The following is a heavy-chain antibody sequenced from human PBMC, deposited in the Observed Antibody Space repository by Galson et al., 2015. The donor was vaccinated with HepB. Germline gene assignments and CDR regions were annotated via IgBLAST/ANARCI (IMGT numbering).Heavy chain of an antibody. D-gene: IGHD5-12*01. J-gene: IGHJ5*02. CDR1: GFTFSSYA. CDR2: ISYDGSNK. Sequence: SLRLSCAASGFTFSSYAMHWVRQAPGKGLEWVAVISYDGSNKYYADSVKGRFTISRDNSKNTLYLQMNSLRAEDTAVYYCAKSSLTRGYSGYGRFNWFDPWGQGTLVTVSS. CDR3: AKSSLTRGYSGYGRFNWFDP. V-gene: IGHV3-30*04.